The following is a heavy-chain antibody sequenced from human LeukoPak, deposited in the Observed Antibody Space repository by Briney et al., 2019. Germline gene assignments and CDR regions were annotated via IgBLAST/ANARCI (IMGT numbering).Heavy chain of an antibody. CDR2: ISSSGSTI. J-gene: IGHJ4*02. Sequence: GGSLRLSCAASGFTFSDYYMSWIRQAPGKGLEWVSYISSSGSTIYYADSVKSRFTISRDNAKNSLYLQMNSLRAEDTAVYYCARVAPGYYDSSGYSWFDYWGQGTLVTVSS. CDR1: GFTFSDYY. CDR3: ARVAPGYYDSSGYSWFDY. V-gene: IGHV3-11*01. D-gene: IGHD3-22*01.